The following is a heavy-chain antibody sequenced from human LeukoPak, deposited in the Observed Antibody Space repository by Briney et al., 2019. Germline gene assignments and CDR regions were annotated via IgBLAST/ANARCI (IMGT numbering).Heavy chain of an antibody. CDR3: ARRSEYSSSSWGYYGMDV. V-gene: IGHV4-59*08. D-gene: IGHD6-6*01. CDR1: GGSISSYY. J-gene: IGHJ6*02. CDR2: IYYSGCT. Sequence: PSETLSLTCTVSGGSISSYYWSWIRQPPGKGLEWIGYIYYSGCTNYNPSLKSRVTISVDTSKNQFSLKLSSVTAADTAVYYCARRSEYSSSSWGYYGMDVWGQGTTVTVSS.